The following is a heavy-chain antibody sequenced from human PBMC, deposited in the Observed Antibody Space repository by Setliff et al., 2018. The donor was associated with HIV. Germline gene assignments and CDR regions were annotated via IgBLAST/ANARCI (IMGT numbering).Heavy chain of an antibody. J-gene: IGHJ2*01. CDR1: GGSISSYY. Sequence: SETLSLTCTVSGGSISSYYWSWIRQPPGKGLEWIGYIYYSGSSNYNPSLKSRVTISVDTSKNQFSLKLSSVTAADTAVYYCARHDGTYCGGDCYLLGYFDLWGRGTLVTVSS. CDR2: IYYSGSS. CDR3: ARHDGTYCGGDCYLLGYFDL. V-gene: IGHV4-59*08. D-gene: IGHD2-21*02.